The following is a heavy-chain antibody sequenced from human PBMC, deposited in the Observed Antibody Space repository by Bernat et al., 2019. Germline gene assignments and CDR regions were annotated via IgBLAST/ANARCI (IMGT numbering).Heavy chain of an antibody. Sequence: EVQLVESGGGLVNPGGSLRLSCAPPGFIFNSVWRSWVGQAPGKGLEWVGRVKSKTDGGTIEYAAPVKGRFTVSRDDSKNMFYLQMNSRKTEDTAVYYCTTFGGIWGQGTLVTVSS. D-gene: IGHD3-16*01. CDR3: TTFGGI. CDR1: GFIFNSVW. CDR2: VKSKTDGGTI. V-gene: IGHV3-15*01. J-gene: IGHJ4*02.